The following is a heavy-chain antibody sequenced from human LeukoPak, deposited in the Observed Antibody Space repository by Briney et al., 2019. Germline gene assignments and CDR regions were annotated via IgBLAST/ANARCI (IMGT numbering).Heavy chain of an antibody. CDR2: ISSSDTTI. Sequence: GGSLRLSCAASGFIFSAYEMNWVRQAPGKGLEWLSYISSSDTTIYYADSVKGRFTVSRDNAKNSLYLQMNSLRDEDTALYYCARRYFYDSSLDYWGQGTLVTVSS. CDR3: ARRYFYDSSLDY. CDR1: GFIFSAYE. V-gene: IGHV3-48*03. D-gene: IGHD3-22*01. J-gene: IGHJ4*02.